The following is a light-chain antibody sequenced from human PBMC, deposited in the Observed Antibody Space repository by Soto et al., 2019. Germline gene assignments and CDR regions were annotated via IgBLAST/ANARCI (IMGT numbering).Light chain of an antibody. CDR2: EVS. Sequence: QSALTQPASVSGSPGQSITISCAGTNSDIGAYDFVSWFQQHPGSSPRLIIYEVSDRPSGVSSRFSGSKSGNTASLTISGLXXXXXADYYCSSKTTTRTLVFGGGTKLTVL. J-gene: IGLJ3*02. CDR3: SSKTTTRTLV. CDR1: NSDIGAYDF. V-gene: IGLV2-14*01.